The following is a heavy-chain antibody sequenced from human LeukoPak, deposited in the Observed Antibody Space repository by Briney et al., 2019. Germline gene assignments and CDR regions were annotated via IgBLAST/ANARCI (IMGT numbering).Heavy chain of an antibody. D-gene: IGHD1-26*01. J-gene: IGHJ4*02. CDR2: INIDGTTT. V-gene: IGHV3-74*01. CDR3: ARDSYEVGATFDY. CDR1: GFTFTRYW. Sequence: GGSLRLSCAASGFTFTRYWMHWVRQVPGKGLVWVSRINIDGTTTNYADSVKGRFTISRDNAKNTLFLQLSSLRVEDTAVYYCARDSYEVGATFDYWGQGTLVTVSS.